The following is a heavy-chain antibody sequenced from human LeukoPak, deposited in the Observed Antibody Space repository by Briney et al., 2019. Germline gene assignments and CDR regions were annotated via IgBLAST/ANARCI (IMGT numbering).Heavy chain of an antibody. D-gene: IGHD6-19*01. J-gene: IGHJ2*01. CDR3: ARDHWTVAVADYWYFDL. CDR1: GGSISSYY. CDR2: IYTSGST. V-gene: IGHV4-4*07. Sequence: PSETLSLTCTVSGGSISSYYWSWIRQPAGKGLEWIGRIYTSGSTNYNPSLKSRVTMSVDTSKNQFSLKLSSVTAADTAVYYCARDHWTVAVADYWYFDLRGRGTLVTVSS.